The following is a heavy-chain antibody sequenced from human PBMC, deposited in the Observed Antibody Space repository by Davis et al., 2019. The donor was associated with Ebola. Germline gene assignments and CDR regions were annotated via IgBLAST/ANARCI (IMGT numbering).Heavy chain of an antibody. CDR1: GYTFTSYD. Sequence: AASVKVSCKASGYTFTSYDINWVRQATGQGLEWMGWMNPHSGHTAYAQRFQGRVTLTADKATNTAYMELSELRFDDTAVYYCARGKWFDPWGQGTLVSVTS. CDR3: ARGKWFDP. J-gene: IGHJ5*02. V-gene: IGHV1-8*01. CDR2: MNPHSGHT.